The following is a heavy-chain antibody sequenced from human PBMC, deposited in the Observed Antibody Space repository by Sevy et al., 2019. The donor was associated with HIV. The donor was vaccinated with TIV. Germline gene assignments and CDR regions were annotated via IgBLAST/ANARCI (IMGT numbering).Heavy chain of an antibody. J-gene: IGHJ6*02. Sequence: GGSLRLSCRASGFTFDDYTMSWVRQAPGTGLEWVAFIRSKAYGGTTEYAASVKGRFTISRDESKSIAYLQMNSLKTEDTAVYYCTRVEGAADWGMDVWGQGTTVTVSS. CDR2: IRSKAYGGTT. D-gene: IGHD1-26*01. V-gene: IGHV3-49*04. CDR3: TRVEGAADWGMDV. CDR1: GFTFDDYT.